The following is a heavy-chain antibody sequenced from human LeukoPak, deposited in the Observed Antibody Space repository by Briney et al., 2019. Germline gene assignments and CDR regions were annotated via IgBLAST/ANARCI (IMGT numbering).Heavy chain of an antibody. J-gene: IGHJ3*02. CDR2: INHSGST. V-gene: IGHV4-34*01. D-gene: IGHD6-19*01. CDR3: ARVPKYSSGPKGGAFDI. Sequence: PSETLSLTCAVYGGSFSGYYWSWIRQPPGKGLEWIGEINHSGSTNYNPSLKSRVTISVDTSKNQFSLKLSSVTAADTAVYYCARVPKYSSGPKGGAFDIWGQGTMVTVSS. CDR1: GGSFSGYY.